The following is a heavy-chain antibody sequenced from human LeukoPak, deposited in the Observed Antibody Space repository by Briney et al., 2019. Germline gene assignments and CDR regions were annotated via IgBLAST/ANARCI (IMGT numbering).Heavy chain of an antibody. CDR2: SHYSGST. CDR1: GGSISTYY. CDR3: ARAPRGESDAASGFYGMDV. D-gene: IGHD3-22*01. Sequence: PSETLSLTCSVSGGSISTYYWIWIRQTPGKGLEWIGYSHYSGSTNYNPSLKSRVTISVDTSKNQFSLRLNSVTAADTAIYYCARAPRGESDAASGFYGMDVWGQGTTVTVSS. V-gene: IGHV4-59*01. J-gene: IGHJ6*02.